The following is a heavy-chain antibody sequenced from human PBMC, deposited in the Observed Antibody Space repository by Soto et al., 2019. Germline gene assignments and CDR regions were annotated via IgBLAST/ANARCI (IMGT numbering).Heavy chain of an antibody. V-gene: IGHV3-23*01. CDR1: GFTLSSDA. D-gene: IGHD3-22*01. CDR3: AARSSGYPY. CDR2: ISSSGGGT. Sequence: EVQLLESGGGLVQPWGSLRLSCAASGFTLSSDAMSWVRQAPGKGLEWVSLISSSGGGTYYADSVNGRFTISRDSSRNMLYLQMNSLRPEDTATYYCAARSSGYPYWGQGTLVTVSS. J-gene: IGHJ4*02.